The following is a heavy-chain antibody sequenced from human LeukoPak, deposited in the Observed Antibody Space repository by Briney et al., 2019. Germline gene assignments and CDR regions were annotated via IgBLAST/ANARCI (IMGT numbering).Heavy chain of an antibody. Sequence: GASVKVSCKASGYTFTAYYMHWVRQAPGQGLEWMGWINPNSGGTNYAQNFQGRVTITRDTSISTAYMELSRLRSDDTAVYYCARDRDYGAGSPYGVDVWGQGTTVTVSS. J-gene: IGHJ6*02. V-gene: IGHV1-2*02. CDR1: GYTFTAYY. CDR2: INPNSGGT. D-gene: IGHD3-10*01. CDR3: ARDRDYGAGSPYGVDV.